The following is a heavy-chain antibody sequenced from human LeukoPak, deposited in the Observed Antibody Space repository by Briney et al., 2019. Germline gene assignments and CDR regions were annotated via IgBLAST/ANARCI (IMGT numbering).Heavy chain of an antibody. CDR3: ARRGDYYYYYGRDV. J-gene: IGHJ6*02. Sequence: GGSLRLSCAASGFTFSSYWMHWVRQAPGKGLVWVSRINSDGSSTSYADSVKGRLTISRDNAKNTLYLQMNSLRAEDTAVYYCARRGDYYYYYGRDVWGQGTTVTVSS. CDR1: GFTFSSYW. CDR2: INSDGSST. D-gene: IGHD2-21*02. V-gene: IGHV3-74*01.